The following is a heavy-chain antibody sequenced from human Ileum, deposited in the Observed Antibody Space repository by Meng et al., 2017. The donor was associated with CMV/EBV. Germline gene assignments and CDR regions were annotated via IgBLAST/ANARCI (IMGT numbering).Heavy chain of an antibody. CDR1: GDSITSSY. V-gene: IGHV4-4*07. J-gene: IGHJ4*02. D-gene: IGHD3-16*01. CDR3: ARGPGGFGDFNFDY. CDR2: IYHGGST. Sequence: QLQLTASGPGRVKPSVTLSLTCTVSGDSITSSYWSGVRQPAGKALEWIGRIYHGGSTNYNPSLKSRVTLSVDTSKNQFSMRLTSVTAADTAVYYCARGPGGFGDFNFDYWGQGTLVTVSS.